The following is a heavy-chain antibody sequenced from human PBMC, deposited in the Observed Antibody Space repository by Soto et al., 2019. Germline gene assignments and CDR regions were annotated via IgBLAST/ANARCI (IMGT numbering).Heavy chain of an antibody. V-gene: IGHV1-18*01. D-gene: IGHD3-9*01. Sequence: ASVKVSCKASGYTFTSYGISWVRQAPGQGLEWMGWISAYNGNTNYAQKLQGRVTMTTDTSTSTAYMELRSLRSDDTAVYYCARADYDILTGLVYGMDVWGQGTTVTV. CDR1: GYTFTSYG. CDR3: ARADYDILTGLVYGMDV. CDR2: ISAYNGNT. J-gene: IGHJ6*02.